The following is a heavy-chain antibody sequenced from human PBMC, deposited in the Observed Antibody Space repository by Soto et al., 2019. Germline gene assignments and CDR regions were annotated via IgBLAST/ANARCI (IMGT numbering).Heavy chain of an antibody. D-gene: IGHD6-19*01. J-gene: IGHJ5*02. Sequence: SETLSLTCSVSGGSINSSSYFWGWVRQPPGKGLEWIGSIYYSGSTYYNPSLRSRITISVDTSKNQFSLKLSSVTAADTAVSYCARHYSRGSRNWFDPWGQGTLVTFSS. V-gene: IGHV4-39*01. CDR2: IYYSGST. CDR3: ARHYSRGSRNWFDP. CDR1: GGSINSSSYF.